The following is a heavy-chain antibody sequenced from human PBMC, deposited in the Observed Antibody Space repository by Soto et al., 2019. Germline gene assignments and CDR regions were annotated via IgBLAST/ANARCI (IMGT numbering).Heavy chain of an antibody. CDR3: ARKDIVTTNCFDP. V-gene: IGHV4-34*02. CDR1: GESFIGYY. J-gene: IGHJ5*02. Sequence: QVHLQQWGAGLLKHSETLSLTCAVYGESFIGYYWTWIRPPPGQRLEWIGEINHRGSANYKPSLKSRVTISVDTSNNQFSLKLSSVTAADTSVYYCARKDIVTTNCFDPWGQGTLVTVSS. CDR2: INHRGSA. D-gene: IGHD5-12*01.